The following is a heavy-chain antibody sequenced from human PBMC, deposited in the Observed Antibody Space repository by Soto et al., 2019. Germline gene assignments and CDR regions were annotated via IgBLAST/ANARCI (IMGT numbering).Heavy chain of an antibody. J-gene: IGHJ6*02. CDR3: ARERSGDYSYDGTDV. CDR2: ISSSGAII. Sequence: EVQLVESGGGFVQPGGSLRLSCAASGFTFSTSEMNWVRQAPGKGLEWVSYISSSGAIINYADSVKSRFTISRDNAESSLYLQLNSVRAEDTAVYYCARERSGDYSYDGTDVWGQGTTVTVSS. D-gene: IGHD3-10*01. CDR1: GFTFSTSE. V-gene: IGHV3-48*03.